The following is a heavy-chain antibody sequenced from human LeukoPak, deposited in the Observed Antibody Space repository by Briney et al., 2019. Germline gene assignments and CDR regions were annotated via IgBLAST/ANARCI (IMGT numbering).Heavy chain of an antibody. CDR1: GFSFTNYW. Sequence: GESLKISCKGSGFSFTNYWIGWVRQMPGKGLEWMGIIYPGDSDTRYSPSFQGQVTISADKSISTAYLQWSSLKASDTAMYYCARLDCGGDCYPNWFDPWGQGTLVTVSS. CDR3: ARLDCGGDCYPNWFDP. D-gene: IGHD2-21*02. J-gene: IGHJ5*02. CDR2: IYPGDSDT. V-gene: IGHV5-51*01.